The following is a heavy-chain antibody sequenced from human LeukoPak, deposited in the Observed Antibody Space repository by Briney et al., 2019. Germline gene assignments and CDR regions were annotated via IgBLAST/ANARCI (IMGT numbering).Heavy chain of an antibody. V-gene: IGHV4-59*12. CDR1: GGSISSYY. CDR3: ARRRYYYGLDV. Sequence: SETLSLTCTVSGGSISSYYWSWIRQPPGKGLEWIGYMYYSGSTNYNPSLKSRVTISVDTSKNQFSLKLSSVTAADTAVYYCARRRYYYGLDVWGKGTTVTISS. CDR2: MYYSGST. D-gene: IGHD1-14*01. J-gene: IGHJ6*04.